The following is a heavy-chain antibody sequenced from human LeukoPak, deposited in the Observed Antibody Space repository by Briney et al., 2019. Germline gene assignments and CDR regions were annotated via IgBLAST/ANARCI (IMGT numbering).Heavy chain of an antibody. J-gene: IGHJ4*02. D-gene: IGHD1-26*01. V-gene: IGHV3-13*01. CDR3: SRDPTYYLRYGYFDY. Sequence: GGSLRLSCAASGFTFSTYDMHWVRQVTGKGLEWVSAIGTAGDTYYPGSVKGRFTISRENAKNSLYLQMNSLRAEDTAVYYCSRDPTYYLRYGYFDYWGQGALVTVSS. CDR1: GFTFSTYD. CDR2: IGTAGDT.